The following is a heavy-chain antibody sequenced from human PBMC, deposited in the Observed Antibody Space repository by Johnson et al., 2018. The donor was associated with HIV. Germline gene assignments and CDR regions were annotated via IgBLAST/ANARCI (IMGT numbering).Heavy chain of an antibody. CDR2: MNSDGSST. D-gene: IGHD3-3*01. CDR3: ARDGGYNLWSGWPPGAFDF. J-gene: IGHJ3*01. V-gene: IGHV3-74*03. CDR1: GFTFSHYW. Sequence: EVQLVESGGGLVQPGGSLTLSCAASGFTFSHYWMHWVRQAPGKGLVWVSRMNSDGSSTTYADSVKGRFTISRDNAKNTLYLQMKTLRAEDTAIYYCARDGGYNLWSGWPPGAFDFWGQGTMVTVS.